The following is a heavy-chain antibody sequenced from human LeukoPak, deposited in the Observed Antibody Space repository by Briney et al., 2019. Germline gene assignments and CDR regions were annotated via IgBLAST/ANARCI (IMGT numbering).Heavy chain of an antibody. V-gene: IGHV3-20*04. CDR3: ERGLDPIFGVVNLFDY. D-gene: IGHD3-3*01. CDR1: GFTFSDYY. J-gene: IGHJ4*02. CDR2: INWNGGST. Sequence: PGGSLRLSCAASGFTFSDYYMSWIRQAPGKGLEWVSGINWNGGSTGYADSVKGRFTISRDNAKNSLYLQMNSQRAEDTALYYCERGLDPIFGVVNLFDYWGQGTLVTVSS.